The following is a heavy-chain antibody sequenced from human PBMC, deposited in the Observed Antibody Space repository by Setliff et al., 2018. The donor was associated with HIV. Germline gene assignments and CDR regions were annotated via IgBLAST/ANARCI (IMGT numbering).Heavy chain of an antibody. Sequence: GGSLRLSCAASGFSFDDYGMSWVRQVPGKGLEWVSGIDWSGGNTRYTDSVKGRFIISRDNAKNSLYLQMNSLRAEDTAFYYCARAPGNYYDTSGYHLDFWGQGTLVTVS. CDR2: IDWSGGNT. CDR1: GFSFDDYG. J-gene: IGHJ4*02. CDR3: ARAPGNYYDTSGYHLDF. D-gene: IGHD3-22*01. V-gene: IGHV3-20*04.